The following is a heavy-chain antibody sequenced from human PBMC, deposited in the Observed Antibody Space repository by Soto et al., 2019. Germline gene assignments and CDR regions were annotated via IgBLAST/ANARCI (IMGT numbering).Heavy chain of an antibody. Sequence: PGGSRDSPVQPLDSASMDTTCTGSAKLQEKNLEWVAAISTAGDTYYLGSVKGRFTISREDAKNSLSLQMNSLRVGDTAVYYCARGGDRFDGMDVWGQGTTVTVSS. CDR3: ARGGDRFDGMDV. V-gene: IGHV3-13*01. J-gene: IGHJ6*02. CDR2: ISTAGDT. CDR1: DSASMDTT. D-gene: IGHD3-16*01.